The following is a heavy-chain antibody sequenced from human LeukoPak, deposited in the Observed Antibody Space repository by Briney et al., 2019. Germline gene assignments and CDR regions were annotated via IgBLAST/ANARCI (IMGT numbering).Heavy chain of an antibody. D-gene: IGHD3-3*01. Sequence: GESLKISCKGSGYSFTTYWIGWVRQMPGKGLAWMGIVYPGDSDTRYSPSFEGQVTISADKSISTAYLQWSSLKASDTAIYYCARHLGDFWSDYLPFGYWGQGTLVTVSS. V-gene: IGHV5-51*01. CDR1: GYSFTTYW. CDR2: VYPGDSDT. CDR3: ARHLGDFWSDYLPFGY. J-gene: IGHJ4*02.